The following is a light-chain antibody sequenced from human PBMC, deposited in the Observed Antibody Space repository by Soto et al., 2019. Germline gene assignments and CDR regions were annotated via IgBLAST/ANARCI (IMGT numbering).Light chain of an antibody. V-gene: IGKV1-13*02. Sequence: ATELSPSPSSLSASVGDRVTITCRASQGISSALAWYQHKPGRAPRLLIYDASSLQSGVSSRFSGSGSGTDFTLTISSLQPEDFATYYCQQFQSYALTFGGGTKVDIK. CDR3: QQFQSYALT. J-gene: IGKJ4*01. CDR2: DAS. CDR1: QGISSA.